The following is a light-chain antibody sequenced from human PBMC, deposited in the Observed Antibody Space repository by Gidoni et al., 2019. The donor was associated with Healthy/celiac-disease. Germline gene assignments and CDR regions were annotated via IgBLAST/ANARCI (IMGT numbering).Light chain of an antibody. V-gene: IGKV3-20*01. CDR3: QQYGSAPRFT. CDR1: QSVSSSY. CDR2: GAC. J-gene: IGKJ3*01. Sequence: EIVLTQSPGTLSLSPGERATLSCRASQSVSSSYLAWYQQKPGQAPRLLIYGACSRATGIPDRFSGSGSGTDFTITISRLEPEDFAVYYCQQYGSAPRFTFGPGTKVDIK.